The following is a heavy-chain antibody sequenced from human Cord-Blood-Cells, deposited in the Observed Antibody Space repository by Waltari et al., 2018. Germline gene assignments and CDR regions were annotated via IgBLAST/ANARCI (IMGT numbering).Heavy chain of an antibody. V-gene: IGHV4-39*01. J-gene: IGHJ4*02. Sequence: QLQLQESGPGLVKPSETLSLTCTVSGGSISSSSYYWGWIRQPPGKGLEWIGSIYYSGSTYYNPSLKSRVTISVDTSKNQFSLKLSSVTAADTAVYYCARRECSSTSCYFDYWGQGTLVTVSS. D-gene: IGHD2-2*01. CDR2: IYYSGST. CDR3: ARRECSSTSCYFDY. CDR1: GGSISSSSYY.